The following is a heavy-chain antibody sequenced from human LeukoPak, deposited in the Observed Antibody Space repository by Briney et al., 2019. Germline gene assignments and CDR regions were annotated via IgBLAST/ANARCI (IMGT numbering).Heavy chain of an antibody. V-gene: IGHV1-18*01. CDR1: GYTFTSYG. CDR3: AREPRHYDFWSGYYTDYYYGMDV. D-gene: IGHD3-3*01. CDR2: ISAYNGNT. J-gene: IGHJ6*02. Sequence: GASVTVSFTASGYTFTSYGISWVRQAPGQGLEWMGWISAYNGNTNYAQELQGRVTMTTDTSTSTAYMELRSLRSDDTAVYYCAREPRHYDFWSGYYTDYYYGMDVWGQGTTVTVSS.